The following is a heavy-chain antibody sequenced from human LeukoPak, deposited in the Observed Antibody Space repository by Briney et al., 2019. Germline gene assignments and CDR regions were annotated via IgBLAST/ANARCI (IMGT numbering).Heavy chain of an antibody. D-gene: IGHD2-15*01. CDR3: ARGLLGIDY. CDR2: SDTDETST. V-gene: IGHV3-74*01. J-gene: IGHJ4*02. CDR1: GFTLSDYW. Sequence: GGSLRLSCAVSGFTLSDYWMHWVRQIPGKGLVWVSRSDTDETSTNYADSVKGRFTISRDNAKNTLYLQMNSLRAEDTAVYYCARGLLGIDYWGQGTLVTVSS.